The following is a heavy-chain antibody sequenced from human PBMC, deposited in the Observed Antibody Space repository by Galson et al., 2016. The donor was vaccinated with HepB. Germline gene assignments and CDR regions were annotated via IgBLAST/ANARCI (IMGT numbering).Heavy chain of an antibody. CDR1: GGSFNTYY. J-gene: IGHJ5*02. CDR3: AGVVVAATNWIDP. Sequence: SETLSLTCGVSGGSFNTYYWSWIRRSPGKGLEWIGEINHSGFTKYNPSLKSRVTISVDTSKNQFSLELTSMTAADTAVYCCAGVVVAATNWIDPWGQGTLVTVSS. V-gene: IGHV4-34*01. D-gene: IGHD2-15*01. CDR2: INHSGFT.